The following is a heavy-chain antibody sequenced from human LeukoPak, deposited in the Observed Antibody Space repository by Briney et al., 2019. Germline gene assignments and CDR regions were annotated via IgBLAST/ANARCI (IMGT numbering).Heavy chain of an antibody. CDR1: GYTFTGYY. Sequence: ASVKVSCKASGYTFTGYYMHWVRQAPGQGLEWMGWINPNSGGTDYAQKFQGRVTMTRDTSISTAYMELSRLRSGDTAVYYCARVPRWIQLWDYWGQGTLVTVSS. V-gene: IGHV1-2*02. J-gene: IGHJ4*02. CDR2: INPNSGGT. CDR3: ARVPRWIQLWDY. D-gene: IGHD5-18*01.